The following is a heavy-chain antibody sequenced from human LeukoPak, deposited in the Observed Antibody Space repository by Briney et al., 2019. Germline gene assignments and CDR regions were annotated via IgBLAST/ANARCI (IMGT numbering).Heavy chain of an antibody. CDR3: ARDPWTNSDYDGFDY. J-gene: IGHJ4*02. CDR2: ISSSSSYI. CDR1: GFTFSSYR. V-gene: IGHV3-21*01. Sequence: PGGSLRLSCAASGFTFSSYRMNWVRQAPGRGLEWVSSISSSSSYINYADSVKGRFTISRDNAKNSQYLQMNSLRAEDTAVYYCARDPWTNSDYDGFDYWGQGTLVTVSS. D-gene: IGHD5-12*01.